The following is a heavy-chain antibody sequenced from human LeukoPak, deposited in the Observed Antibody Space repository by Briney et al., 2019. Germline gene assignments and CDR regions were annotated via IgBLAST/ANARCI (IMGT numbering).Heavy chain of an antibody. Sequence: GESLKISCQGSGYNFPIYWIGWVRQMPGQGLEWMGIIYPDDSNTIYGPSFQGQVTISADKSINTAYLEWSSLKASDIAIYYCARQGAAGKYYYYYMDVWGKGTTVIVSS. CDR2: IYPDDSNT. CDR1: GYNFPIYW. D-gene: IGHD6-13*01. CDR3: ARQGAAGKYYYYYMDV. J-gene: IGHJ6*03. V-gene: IGHV5-51*01.